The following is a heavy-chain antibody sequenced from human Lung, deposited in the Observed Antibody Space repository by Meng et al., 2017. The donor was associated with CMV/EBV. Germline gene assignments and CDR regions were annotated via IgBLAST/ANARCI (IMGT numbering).Heavy chain of an antibody. Sequence: SXKISXAASGFTFSSYAMHWVRQAPGKGLEWVAVISYDGSNKYYADSVKGRFTISRDNSKNTLYLQMNSLRAEDTAVYYCASAISEIAARRVLDYWGQGXLVTVSS. V-gene: IGHV3-30*04. CDR1: GFTFSSYA. D-gene: IGHD6-6*01. J-gene: IGHJ4*02. CDR3: ASAISEIAARRVLDY. CDR2: ISYDGSNK.